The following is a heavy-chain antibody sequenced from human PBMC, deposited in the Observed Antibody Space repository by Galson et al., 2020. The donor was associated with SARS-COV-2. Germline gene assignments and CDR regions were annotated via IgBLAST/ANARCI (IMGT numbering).Heavy chain of an antibody. Sequence: ASVKVSCKTSGYPFRDYFMHWVRQAPGQGLEWMGWINPNSGGAIYAQKFQGRVTLTWDTSVTTVYMELDRLTSDDTAFYYCTRTPYSSAFDHWGQGTLVTVSS. CDR3: TRTPYSSAFDH. V-gene: IGHV1-2*02. J-gene: IGHJ4*02. CDR2: INPNSGGA. D-gene: IGHD6-25*01. CDR1: GYPFRDYF.